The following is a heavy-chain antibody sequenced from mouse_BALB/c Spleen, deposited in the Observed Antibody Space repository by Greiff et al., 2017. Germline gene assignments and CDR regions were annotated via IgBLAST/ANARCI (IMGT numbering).Heavy chain of an antibody. D-gene: IGHD2-3*01. CDR3: ARSGVYDGYPAWFAY. CDR1: GFTFSSFG. V-gene: IGHV5-17*02. CDR2: ISSGSSTI. Sequence: EVMLVESGGGLVQPGGSRKLSCAASGFTFSSFGMHWVRQAPEKGLEWVAYISSGSSTIYYADTVKGRFTISRDNPKNTLFLQMTSLRSEDTAMYYCARSGVYDGYPAWFAYWGQGTLVTVSA. J-gene: IGHJ3*01.